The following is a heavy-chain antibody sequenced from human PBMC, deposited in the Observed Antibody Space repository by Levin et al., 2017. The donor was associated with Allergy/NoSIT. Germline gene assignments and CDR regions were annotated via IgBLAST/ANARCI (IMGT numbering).Heavy chain of an antibody. V-gene: IGHV3-30*18. CDR3: AKPLGDSSGYYYDGGRYFDY. Sequence: GGSLRLSCAASGFTFSSFGMHWVRQAPGKGLEWVAVISYDGSNKNYADSVKGRFTISRDNSKNTLFLQMNSLSAEDTAVYYCAKPLGDSSGYYYDGGRYFDYWGQGSLVTVSA. CDR2: ISYDGSNK. J-gene: IGHJ4*02. D-gene: IGHD3-22*01. CDR1: GFTFSSFG.